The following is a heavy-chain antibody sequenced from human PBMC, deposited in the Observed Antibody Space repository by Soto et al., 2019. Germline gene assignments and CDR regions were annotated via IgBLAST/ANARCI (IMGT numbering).Heavy chain of an antibody. CDR1: GGSISSGGYS. Sequence: SETLSLTCAVSGGSISSGGYSWSWLRQPPGKGLECIGYIYHSGSTYYSPSLKSRVTISVDRSKNQFSLKLSSVTAADTAVYYCARGPPLGYWGQGTLVTVSS. J-gene: IGHJ4*02. CDR3: ARGPPLGY. V-gene: IGHV4-30-2*01. CDR2: IYHSGST.